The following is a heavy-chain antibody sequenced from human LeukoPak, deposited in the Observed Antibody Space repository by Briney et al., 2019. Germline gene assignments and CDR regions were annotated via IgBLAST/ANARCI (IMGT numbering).Heavy chain of an antibody. V-gene: IGHV3-72*01. CDR3: KQETAYDILTGDYYFDY. Sequence: GGSLRLSCAASGFTFSDHYMDWVRQAPGKGLEWVGRTRNKANSYTTEYAASVKGRFTISRDDSKNSLYLQMNSLKTEDTAVYFFKQETAYDILTGDYYFDYWGQGTLVTVSS. D-gene: IGHD3-9*01. CDR2: TRNKANSYTT. CDR1: GFTFSDHY. J-gene: IGHJ4*02.